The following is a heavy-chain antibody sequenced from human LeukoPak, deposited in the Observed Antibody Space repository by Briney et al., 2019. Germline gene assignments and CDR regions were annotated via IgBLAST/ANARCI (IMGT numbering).Heavy chain of an antibody. Sequence: PSGTLSLTCSVSGGSITSHSQYWRWIRQSPGKALEWIGYVYHSGTTYYNPSLKTRVTISADTSRNQFSLKMSSVTAADTAVYYCARRWYFYDGDGYSGYFFDYWSQGLLVTVSS. CDR1: GGSITSHSQY. J-gene: IGHJ4*02. CDR3: ARRWYFYDGDGYSGYFFDY. CDR2: VYHSGTT. D-gene: IGHD3-22*01. V-gene: IGHV4-39*01.